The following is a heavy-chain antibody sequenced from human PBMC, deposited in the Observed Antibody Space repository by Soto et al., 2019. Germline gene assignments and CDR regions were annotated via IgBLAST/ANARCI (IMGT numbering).Heavy chain of an antibody. CDR2: IYYTGTS. CDR1: GASVSSGSYY. J-gene: IGHJ5*02. D-gene: IGHD2-8*01. CDR3: ARALSTNEGWFDP. Sequence: SLTCKVSGASVSSGSYYWSWIRQPPGKGLEWIGYIYYTGTSDYNPSLKSRVTISIDTSKNQISLNLNSVTAADTAVYYCARALSTNEGWFDPWGQGRLVTVSS. V-gene: IGHV4-61*01.